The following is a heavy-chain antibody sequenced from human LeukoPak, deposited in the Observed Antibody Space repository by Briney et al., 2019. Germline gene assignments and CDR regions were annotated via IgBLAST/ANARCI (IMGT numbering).Heavy chain of an antibody. CDR2: IYSGGST. D-gene: IGHD3-22*01. V-gene: IGHV3-66*01. Sequence: GGSLRLSCAASGFTVSSNSMSWVRQAPGKGLEWVSVIYSGGSTFYADSVKGRFTISRDNSKNTLYLQMNSLGAEDTAVYYCARKHYYDSSGFFPPMDYWGQGTLVTVSS. J-gene: IGHJ4*02. CDR1: GFTVSSNS. CDR3: ARKHYYDSSGFFPPMDY.